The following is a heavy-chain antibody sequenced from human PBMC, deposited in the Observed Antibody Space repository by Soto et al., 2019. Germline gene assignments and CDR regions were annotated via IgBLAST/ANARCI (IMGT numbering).Heavy chain of an antibody. J-gene: IGHJ5*02. V-gene: IGHV5-10-1*01. CDR3: PRLVSPRYVVWFDP. Sequence: GESLKISCKGSGYSFTTYWISWVRQMPGKGLEWMGRIDPSDSYTNYSPSFQGHVTISADKSISTAYLQWVSLKASDTAMYYCPRLVSPRYVVWFDPWGQGTMVNVSS. CDR2: IDPSDSYT. CDR1: GYSFTTYW. D-gene: IGHD3-9*01.